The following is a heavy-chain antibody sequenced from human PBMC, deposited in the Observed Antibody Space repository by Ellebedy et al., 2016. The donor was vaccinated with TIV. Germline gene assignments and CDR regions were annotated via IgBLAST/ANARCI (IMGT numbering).Heavy chain of an antibody. CDR2: TYQEGSVQ. CDR3: ARRGSYGDYAVQVNSWFDS. CDR1: GFSFRNYW. D-gene: IGHD4-17*01. Sequence: PGGSLRLSCAASGFSFRNYWMSWVRQAPGKGLEGVPKTYQEGSVQYYVDSGKGRFTISRDNARNSLYLQMNSLRAEDTAVYFCARRGSYGDYAVQVNSWFDSWGRGTLVTVSS. V-gene: IGHV3-7*01. J-gene: IGHJ5*01.